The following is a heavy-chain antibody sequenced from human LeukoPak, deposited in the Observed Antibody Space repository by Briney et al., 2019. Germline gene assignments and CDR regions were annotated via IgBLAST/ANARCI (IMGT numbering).Heavy chain of an antibody. J-gene: IGHJ4*02. Sequence: GGSLRLSCAASGFTVSSNYMSWVRQAPGKGLEWVSVIYSGGSTYYADSVKGRFTISRDNSKNTLYLQMNSLRAEDTAVYYCARGITMVRGPNFFDYWGQGNLVTVSS. CDR1: GFTVSSNY. CDR3: ARGITMVRGPNFFDY. CDR2: IYSGGST. V-gene: IGHV3-53*01. D-gene: IGHD3-10*01.